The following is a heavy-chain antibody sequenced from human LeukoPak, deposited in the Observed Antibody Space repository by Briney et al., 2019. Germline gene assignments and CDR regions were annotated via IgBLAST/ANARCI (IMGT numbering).Heavy chain of an antibody. CDR3: ARGRKATRGYYYYGMDV. CDR1: GGSISSHY. J-gene: IGHJ6*02. Sequence: SETLSLTCTVSGGSISSHYWSWIRQPPGKGLEWIGYIYYSGSTNYNPSLKSRVTISVDTSKNQFSLKLSSVTAADTAVYYCARGRKATRGYYYYGMDVWGQGTTVTVSS. D-gene: IGHD3-10*01. CDR2: IYYSGST. V-gene: IGHV4-59*11.